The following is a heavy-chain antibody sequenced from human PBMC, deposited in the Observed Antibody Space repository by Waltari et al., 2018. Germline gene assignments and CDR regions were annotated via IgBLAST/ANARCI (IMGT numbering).Heavy chain of an antibody. CDR2: MNPNSGNT. CDR1: GYTFTSYD. J-gene: IGHJ3*02. V-gene: IGHV1-8*03. D-gene: IGHD3-3*01. Sequence: QVQLVQSGAEVKKPGASVKVSCKASGYTFTSYDINWLRQATGQGLEWMGWMNPNSGNTGYAQKFQGRVTITRNTSISTAYMELSSLRSEDTAVYYCARVAWSGYYEGPGAFDIWGQGTMVTVSS. CDR3: ARVAWSGYYEGPGAFDI.